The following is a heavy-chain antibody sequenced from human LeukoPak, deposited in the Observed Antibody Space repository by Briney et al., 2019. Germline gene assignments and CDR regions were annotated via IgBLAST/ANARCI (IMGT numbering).Heavy chain of an antibody. CDR1: GFTVSSNY. CDR2: INHSGST. D-gene: IGHD2-2*02. V-gene: IGHV4-34*01. CDR3: ARVVVVPAAIKYYYYGMDV. Sequence: GSLRLSCAASGFTVSSNYMSWVRQAPGKGLEWIGEINHSGSTNYNPSLKSRVTISVDTSKNQFSLKLSSVTAADTAVYYCARVVVVPAAIKYYYYGMDVWGQGTTVTVSS. J-gene: IGHJ6*02.